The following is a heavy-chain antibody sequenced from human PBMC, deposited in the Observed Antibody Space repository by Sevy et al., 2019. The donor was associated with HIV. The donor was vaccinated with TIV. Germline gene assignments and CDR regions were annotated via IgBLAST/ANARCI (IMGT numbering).Heavy chain of an antibody. CDR1: GFIFSSYG. CDR3: AKSWIGYSYGTFDY. V-gene: IGHV3-30*02. CDR2: TWNDGSNK. D-gene: IGHD5-18*01. J-gene: IGHJ4*02. Sequence: GGSLRLSCAASGFIFSSYGMHWVRQAPGKGLEWVAFTWNDGSNKVYADTVKGRFTISRDNSRNTVYLQMNSLRVEDTAVYYCAKSWIGYSYGTFDYWGQGTLVTVSS.